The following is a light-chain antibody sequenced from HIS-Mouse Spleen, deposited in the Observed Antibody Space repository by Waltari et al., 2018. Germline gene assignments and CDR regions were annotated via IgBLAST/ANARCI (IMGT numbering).Light chain of an antibody. CDR2: DVS. CDR3: SSYTSSNYV. J-gene: IGLJ1*01. CDR1: SSDVGGYNY. Sequence: QSALTQPASVSGSPGQSISISCTGTSSDVGGYNYVSWYQQHPGKAPKLMIYDVSNRPSGVSNRFSASQSCNTASLTISGLQAEDEADYYCSSYTSSNYVFGTGTKVTVL. V-gene: IGLV2-14*03.